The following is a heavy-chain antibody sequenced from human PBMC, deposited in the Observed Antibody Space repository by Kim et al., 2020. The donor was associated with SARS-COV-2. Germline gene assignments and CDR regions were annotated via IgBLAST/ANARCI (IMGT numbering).Heavy chain of an antibody. J-gene: IGHJ6*02. CDR2: IGTLDDT. D-gene: IGHD3-16*02. V-gene: IGHV3-13*01. CDR3: ARAWGSYRSGNYSGMDV. Sequence: GGSLRLSCAASGFSFRDYDMPWVRQAPGAGLEWVSSIGTLDDTFYPASVKGRFTISKDNGKNSLYLQMNSLRAGDTAVYYCARAWGSYRSGNYSGMDVWGQGTTVTVSS. CDR1: GFSFRDYD.